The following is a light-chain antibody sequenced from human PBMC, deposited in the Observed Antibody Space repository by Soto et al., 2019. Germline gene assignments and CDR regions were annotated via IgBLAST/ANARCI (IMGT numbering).Light chain of an antibody. CDR2: GAS. V-gene: IGKV3-15*01. CDR3: QQYYNWPRT. J-gene: IGKJ1*01. Sequence: MTQSLATLSAVQGERATLSGRASQSVSSNLAWYQQKPGQAPRLLTYGASTRATGIPARFSGSGSGTEFTLTISSLQPEDFAVYYCQQYYNWPRTFGQGTKVDIK. CDR1: QSVSSN.